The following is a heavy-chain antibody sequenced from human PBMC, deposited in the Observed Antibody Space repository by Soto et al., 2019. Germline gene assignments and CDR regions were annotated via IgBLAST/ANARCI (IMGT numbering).Heavy chain of an antibody. CDR3: ARVCPTSYYYDSSGYFDAFDI. CDR1: GFTFSSYA. Sequence: QVQLVESGGGVVQPGRSLRLSCAASGFTFSSYAMHWVRQAPGKGLEWVAVISYDGSNKYYADSVKGRFTISRDNSKNXLXLXXNSLRAEDTAVYYCARVCPTSYYYDSSGYFDAFDIWGQGTMVTVSS. CDR2: ISYDGSNK. J-gene: IGHJ3*02. V-gene: IGHV3-30-3*01. D-gene: IGHD3-22*01.